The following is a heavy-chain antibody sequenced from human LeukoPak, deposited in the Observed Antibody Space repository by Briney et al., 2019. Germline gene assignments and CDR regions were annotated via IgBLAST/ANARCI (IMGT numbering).Heavy chain of an antibody. CDR3: ARVTGYMIEDYFDY. J-gene: IGHJ4*02. V-gene: IGHV4-59*01. D-gene: IGHD3-22*01. CDR2: IYYSGST. Sequence: SETLSLTCTVSGGSISSYYWSWIRQPPGKGLEWIGYIYYSGSTNYNSSLRSRVTISVDTSKNQFSLKLRSVTAADTAVYYCARVTGYMIEDYFDYWGQGTLATVSS. CDR1: GGSISSYY.